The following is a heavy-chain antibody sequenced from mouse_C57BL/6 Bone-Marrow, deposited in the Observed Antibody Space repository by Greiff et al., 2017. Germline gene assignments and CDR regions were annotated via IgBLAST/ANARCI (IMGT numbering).Heavy chain of an antibody. D-gene: IGHD5-1*01. Sequence: QVQLQQPGAEFVMPGASVKLSCKASGYTFTSYWMHWVKQRPGQGLEWIGEIDPSGSYTNYKQKFKGRSTFTVDNAPTTVYMQISRLTSEDTAVYYGAREYPYYAVDYGGQGTSVTVSS. CDR3: AREYPYYAVDY. CDR1: GYTFTSYW. V-gene: IGHV1-69*01. J-gene: IGHJ4*01. CDR2: IDPSGSYT.